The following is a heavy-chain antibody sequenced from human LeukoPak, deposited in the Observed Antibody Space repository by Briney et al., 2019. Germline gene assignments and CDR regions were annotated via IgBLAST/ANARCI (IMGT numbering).Heavy chain of an antibody. Sequence: VASVKVSCKASGYTFTSYGISWVRQAPGQGFEWMGWINPDSGGTNYAQKFQGRVTMTRDTSISTAYMELSRLRSNDTAVYYCARRALFGDSGYDYNWFDPWGQGTLVTVSS. CDR1: GYTFTSYG. J-gene: IGHJ5*02. CDR2: INPDSGGT. CDR3: ARRALFGDSGYDYNWFDP. V-gene: IGHV1-2*02. D-gene: IGHD5-12*01.